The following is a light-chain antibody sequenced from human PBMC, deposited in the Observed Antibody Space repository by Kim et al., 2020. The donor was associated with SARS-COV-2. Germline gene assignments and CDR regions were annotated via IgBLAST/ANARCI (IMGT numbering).Light chain of an antibody. CDR1: QSLLHSNGYNY. J-gene: IGKJ2*01. CDR2: LGS. CDR3: MQALQTPYT. Sequence: DIVMTQSPLSLPVIPGEPASISCRSSQSLLHSNGYNYLDWYLQKPGQSPQLLIYLGSNRASGVPDRFSGSGSGTDFTLKISRVEAEDVRVYYSMQALQTPYTFGQGTKLEI. V-gene: IGKV2-28*01.